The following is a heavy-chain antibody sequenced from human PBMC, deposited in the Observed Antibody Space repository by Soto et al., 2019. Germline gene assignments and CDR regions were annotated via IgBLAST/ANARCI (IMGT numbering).Heavy chain of an antibody. CDR2: IYHSGST. D-gene: IGHD6-19*01. V-gene: IGHV4-4*02. J-gene: IGHJ4*02. Sequence: SETLSLTCAVSGGSISSSNWWSWVRQPPGKGLEWIGEIYHSGSTNYNPSLKSRVTISVDKSKNQFSLKLSSVTAADTAVYYCASRRGSSGWLRDYWGQGTLVTVSS. CDR3: ASRRGSSGWLRDY. CDR1: GGSISSSNW.